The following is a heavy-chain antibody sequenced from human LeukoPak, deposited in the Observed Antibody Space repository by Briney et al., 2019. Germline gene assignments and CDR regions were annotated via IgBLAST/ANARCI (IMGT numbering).Heavy chain of an antibody. CDR2: ISSSSSTI. D-gene: IGHD1-26*01. CDR1: GFTFSSYS. V-gene: IGHV3-48*01. J-gene: IGHJ4*02. Sequence: PGGSLRLSCAASGFTFSSYSMNWVRQAPGKGLGWVSYISSSSSTIYYADSVKGRFTISRDNSKNTLYLQMNSLRAEDTAVYYCAKFRFAVVGATFDYWGQGTLVTVSS. CDR3: AKFRFAVVGATFDY.